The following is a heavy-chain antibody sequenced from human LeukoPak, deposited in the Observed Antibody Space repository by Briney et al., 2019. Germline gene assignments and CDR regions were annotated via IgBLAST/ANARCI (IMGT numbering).Heavy chain of an antibody. CDR2: ISGSGGST. D-gene: IGHD4-23*01. CDR3: ATLMTTVVSWVHYYFDY. V-gene: IGHV3-23*01. CDR1: GFTFSSYA. J-gene: IGHJ4*02. Sequence: TGGSLRLSCAASGFTFSSYAMSWVRQAPGKGLEWVSAISGSGGSTYYADSVKGRFTISRDNSKNTLYLQMNSLRAEDTAVYYCATLMTTVVSWVHYYFDYWGQGTLVTVSS.